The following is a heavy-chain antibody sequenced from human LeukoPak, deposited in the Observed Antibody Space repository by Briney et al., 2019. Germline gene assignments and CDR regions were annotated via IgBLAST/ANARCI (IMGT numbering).Heavy chain of an antibody. CDR3: AKDWVYSGSGGY. D-gene: IGHD5-12*01. CDR2: IKQDGSEK. V-gene: IGHV3-7*01. CDR1: GFTFSSSW. Sequence: GGSLRLSCAASGFTFSSSWMNWVRQAPGKGLEWVANIKQDGSEKYYVDSVKGRFTISRDNAKNSLYLQMNSLRAEDTAVYYCAKDWVYSGSGGYWGQGTLVTVSS. J-gene: IGHJ4*02.